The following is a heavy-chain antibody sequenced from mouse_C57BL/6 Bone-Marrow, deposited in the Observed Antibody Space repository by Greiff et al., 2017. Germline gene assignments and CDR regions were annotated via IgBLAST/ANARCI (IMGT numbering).Heavy chain of an antibody. D-gene: IGHD2-5*01. V-gene: IGHV1-7*01. CDR1: GYTFTSYW. Sequence: QVQLKQSGAELAKPGASVKLSCKASGYTFTSYWMHWVKQRPGQGLEWIGYINPSSGYTKYNQKFKDKATLTADKSSSPAYMQLGILTYEDSAVYYCARRGYSNYIGYWGQGATVTVSS. CDR2: INPSSGYT. J-gene: IGHJ2*01. CDR3: ARRGYSNYIGY.